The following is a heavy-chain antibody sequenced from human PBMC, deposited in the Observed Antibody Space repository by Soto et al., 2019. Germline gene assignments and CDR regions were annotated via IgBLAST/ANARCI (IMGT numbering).Heavy chain of an antibody. D-gene: IGHD2-15*01. CDR3: ARVVGHLGYYYYMDV. CDR2: IYYSGST. V-gene: IGHV4-59*01. CDR1: GCAISSYY. J-gene: IGHJ6*03. Sequence: SDTLSLTCTVSGCAISSYYWSWIRQPPGKGLEWIGYIYYSGSTNYNPSLKSRVTISVDTSKNQFSLKLSSVTAADTAVYYCARVVGHLGYYYYMDVWGKGTTVTVSS.